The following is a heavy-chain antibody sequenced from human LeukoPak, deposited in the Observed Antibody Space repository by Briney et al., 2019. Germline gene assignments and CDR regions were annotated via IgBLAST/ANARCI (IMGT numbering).Heavy chain of an antibody. Sequence: SETLSLICTVSGGSISSSSYYWGWIRQPPGRGQEWIGRIYYSGSTYYNQSLKSRVTISVDTSKNQFSLKLSSVTAADTAVYYCARRSIVLMVYARRDYFDYWGQGTLVTVSS. J-gene: IGHJ4*02. CDR3: ARRSIVLMVYARRDYFDY. CDR2: IYYSGST. D-gene: IGHD2-8*01. CDR1: GGSISSSSYY. V-gene: IGHV4-39*01.